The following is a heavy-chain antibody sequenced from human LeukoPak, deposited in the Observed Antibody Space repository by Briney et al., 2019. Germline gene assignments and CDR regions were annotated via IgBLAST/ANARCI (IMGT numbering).Heavy chain of an antibody. D-gene: IGHD2-15*01. Sequence: PGGSLRLSCAASGFSFSRYGMNWVRQAPGKGLEWISYISSSSSTMYYADSVKGRFTIFRDNAKNSLFLQMDSLRVEDTAVYFCARVDCSGGSCYSSLDYWGQGTLITVSS. V-gene: IGHV3-48*01. CDR2: ISSSSSTM. CDR1: GFSFSRYG. CDR3: ARVDCSGGSCYSSLDY. J-gene: IGHJ4*02.